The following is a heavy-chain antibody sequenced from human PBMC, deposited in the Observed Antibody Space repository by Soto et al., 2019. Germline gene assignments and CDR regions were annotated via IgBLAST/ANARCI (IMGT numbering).Heavy chain of an antibody. CDR3: AKGGTMIVVVTPLDY. D-gene: IGHD3-22*01. V-gene: IGHV3-30*18. Sequence: PGGSLRLSCAASGFTFSSYGMHWVRQAPGKGLEWVAVISYDGSNKYYADSVKGRFTISRDNSKNTLYLQMNSLRAEDTAVYYCAKGGTMIVVVTPLDYWGQGTLVTVSS. CDR1: GFTFSSYG. J-gene: IGHJ4*02. CDR2: ISYDGSNK.